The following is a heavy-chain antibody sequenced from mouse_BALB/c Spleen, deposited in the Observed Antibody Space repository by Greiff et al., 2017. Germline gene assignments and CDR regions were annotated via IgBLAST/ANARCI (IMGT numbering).Heavy chain of an antibody. CDR3: ARGDYDVGFAY. J-gene: IGHJ3*01. CDR2: INPSNGRT. Sequence: QVQLQQPGAELVKPGASVKLSCKASGYTFTSYWMHWVKQRPGQGLEWIGEINPSNGRTNYNEKFKSKATLTVDKSSSTAYMQLSSLTSEDSAVYYCARGDYDVGFAYWGQGTLVTVSA. D-gene: IGHD2-4*01. V-gene: IGHV1S81*02. CDR1: GYTFTSYW.